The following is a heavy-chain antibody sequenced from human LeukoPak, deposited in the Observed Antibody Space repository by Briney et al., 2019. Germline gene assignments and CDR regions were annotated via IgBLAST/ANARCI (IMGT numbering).Heavy chain of an antibody. Sequence: GASVKVSCKASGYTFTSYYMHWVRQAPGQGLEWMGLINPTGGSTGYAQKFQGRVTMTRDMSTSTDYMELSSLRSDDTAVYYCARVPDRVWVSGSTGSYFDYWGQGTLVTVSS. CDR3: ARVPDRVWVSGSTGSYFDY. CDR1: GYTFTSYY. J-gene: IGHJ4*02. CDR2: INPTGGST. D-gene: IGHD3-3*01. V-gene: IGHV1-46*01.